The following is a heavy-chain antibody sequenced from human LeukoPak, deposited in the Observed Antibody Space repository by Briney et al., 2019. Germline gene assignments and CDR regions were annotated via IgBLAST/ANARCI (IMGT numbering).Heavy chain of an antibody. J-gene: IGHJ4*02. Sequence: ASVKVSCKASGYTFTSYDINWVRQATGQGLEWMGWMNPNSGNTGYAQKFQGRVTMTRNTSMSTAYMELSSLRSEDTAVYYCASRQGVRFLEWLPDYWGQGTLVTVSS. CDR2: MNPNSGNT. CDR1: GYTFTSYD. D-gene: IGHD3-3*01. V-gene: IGHV1-8*01. CDR3: ASRQGVRFLEWLPDY.